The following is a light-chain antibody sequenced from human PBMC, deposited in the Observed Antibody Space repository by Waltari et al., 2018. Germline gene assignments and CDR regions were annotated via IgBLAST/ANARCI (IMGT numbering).Light chain of an antibody. CDR1: QSISSW. V-gene: IGKV1-5*03. CDR3: QQYNRYSYT. J-gene: IGKJ2*01. CDR2: QAS. Sequence: DIQMTQSPSTLSASVGDRVTITCRASQSISSWLAWYQQEPGKAPKLLIYQASSLESGGPSRFSGSGSGTEFTLTISSLQPDDFATYYCQQYNRYSYTFGQGTKL.